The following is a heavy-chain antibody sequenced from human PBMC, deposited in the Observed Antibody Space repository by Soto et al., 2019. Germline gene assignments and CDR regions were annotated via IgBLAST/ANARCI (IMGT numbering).Heavy chain of an antibody. CDR2: ISYDGNTQ. CDR3: AKVSRPSRISTPDFDY. V-gene: IGHV3-30-3*01. J-gene: IGHJ4*02. CDR1: GCTLSSYS. Sequence: VQLVESGGGVVQPGTSLRLSCAASGCTLSSYSIHWVRQAPGKGLDWVAVISYDGNTQFYGDSVKGRFIVSRDNSRNTLYLQLNNLQAEDTAVYYCAKVSRPSRISTPDFDYWGQGTLVTVSS.